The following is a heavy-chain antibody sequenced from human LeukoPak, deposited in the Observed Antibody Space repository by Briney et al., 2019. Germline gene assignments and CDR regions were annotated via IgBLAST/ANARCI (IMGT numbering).Heavy chain of an antibody. Sequence: GASVKVSCKASGYTFTMYGITWVRQAPGQGLEWMGIINPSGGSTSYAQKFQGRVTITRDMSTSTVYMELSSLRSEDTAVYYCARGGITMIVVAFDIWGQGTMATVSS. J-gene: IGHJ3*02. CDR3: ARGGITMIVVAFDI. V-gene: IGHV1-46*01. D-gene: IGHD3-22*01. CDR2: INPSGGST. CDR1: GYTFTMYG.